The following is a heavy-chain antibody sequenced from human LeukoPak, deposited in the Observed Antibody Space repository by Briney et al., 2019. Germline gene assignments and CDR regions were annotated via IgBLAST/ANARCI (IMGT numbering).Heavy chain of an antibody. D-gene: IGHD6-19*01. CDR1: GFTFSSYW. J-gene: IGHJ5*01. CDR3: VFGRYGGGFDS. Sequence: GGSLRLPCAASGFTFSSYWMHWVRQAPGKGLVWVSSINRDGSTISYADSVKGRFTISRDNAKNTVYQQMNSLRAEDTAVYYCVFGRYGGGFDSWGQGTLVIVSS. V-gene: IGHV3-74*01. CDR2: INRDGSTI.